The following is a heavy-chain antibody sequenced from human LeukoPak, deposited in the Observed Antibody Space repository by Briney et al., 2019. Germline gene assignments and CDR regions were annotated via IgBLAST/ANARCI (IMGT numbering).Heavy chain of an antibody. CDR1: GGPFSGYY. J-gene: IGHJ6*03. D-gene: IGHD2-2*01. CDR2: INHSGST. Sequence: SETLSLTCAVYGGPFSGYYWSWIRQPPGKGLEWIGEINHSGSTNYNPSLKSRVTISVDTSKNQFSLKLSSVTAADTAVYYCARAGPYCSSTSCYYYYYYYMDVWGKGTTVTVSS. V-gene: IGHV4-34*01. CDR3: ARAGPYCSSTSCYYYYYYYMDV.